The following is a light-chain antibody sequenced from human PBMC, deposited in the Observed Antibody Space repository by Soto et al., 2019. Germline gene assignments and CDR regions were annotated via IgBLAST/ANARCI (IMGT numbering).Light chain of an antibody. J-gene: IGKJ4*02. CDR1: QNVLSD. Sequence: EILLTQSPATLSVSPGETATLSCRASQNVLSDLAWYQQKPGQAPRLLVYGATTRATDAPAKFRGSGSGTEFSLTISSLQSEDVATYYCQQYRSCPLTFGRGSKVEI. CDR3: QQYRSCPLT. CDR2: GAT. V-gene: IGKV3-15*01.